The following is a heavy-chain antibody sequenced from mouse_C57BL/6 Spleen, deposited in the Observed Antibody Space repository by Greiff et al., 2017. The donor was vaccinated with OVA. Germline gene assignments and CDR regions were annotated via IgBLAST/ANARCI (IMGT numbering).Heavy chain of an antibody. CDR1: GYTFTDYE. D-gene: IGHD2-5*01. Sequence: QVQLQQSGAELVRPGASVTLSCKASGYTFTDYEMHWVKQTPVHGLEWIGAIDPETGGTAYNQKFKGKAILTADKSSSTAYMELRSLTSEDSAVYYCTRSGYSNYGFADWGQGTLVTVSA. CDR2: IDPETGGT. V-gene: IGHV1-15*01. CDR3: TRSGYSNYGFAD. J-gene: IGHJ3*01.